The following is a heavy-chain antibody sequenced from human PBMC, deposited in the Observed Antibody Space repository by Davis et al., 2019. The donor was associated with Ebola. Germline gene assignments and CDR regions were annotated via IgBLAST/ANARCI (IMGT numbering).Heavy chain of an antibody. CDR2: IRSKSKGYAT. J-gene: IGHJ4*02. CDR1: GFTLSDST. Sequence: GESLKISCAASGFTLSDSTLHWVGHASGKGLEWVGRIRSKSKGYATAYAASVKGRFTISRDDSENTSYLQMNSLKAEDTAVYYCTRLGDYSDYGGHYWGQGTLVTVSS. V-gene: IGHV3-73*01. CDR3: TRLGDYSDYGGHY. D-gene: IGHD4-11*01.